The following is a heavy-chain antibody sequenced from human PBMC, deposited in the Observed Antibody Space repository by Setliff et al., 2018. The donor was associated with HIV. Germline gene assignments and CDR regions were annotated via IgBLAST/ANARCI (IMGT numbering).Heavy chain of an antibody. CDR1: GFTFNDCT. CDR2: INWDSGGR. CDR3: ASEGVASIY. V-gene: IGHV3-43*01. Sequence: GGSLRLSCAASGFTFNDCTMHWVRQVPGKGLEWVSLINWDSGGRYYADSVKGRFNISRDNNKNSLYLKMTSLKNADTGFYYCASEGVASIYWGQGTLVTVSS. J-gene: IGHJ4*02. D-gene: IGHD5-12*01.